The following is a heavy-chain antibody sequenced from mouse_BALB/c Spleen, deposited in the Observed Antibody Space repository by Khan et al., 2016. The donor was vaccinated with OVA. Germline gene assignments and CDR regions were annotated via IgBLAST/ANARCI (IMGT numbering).Heavy chain of an antibody. CDR2: IYPGTDNT. Sequence: QVRLQQSGAELVRPGASVKLSCKTSGYIFTSYWIHWVKQRSGQGLEWIARIYPGTDNTYYNEKLKDKATLTADKSSSTAYMQLSSLQSEDSAVYFCAREEALYYFDNWGQGTTLTVSS. D-gene: IGHD1-1*01. J-gene: IGHJ2*01. V-gene: IGHV1S132*01. CDR1: GYIFTSYW. CDR3: AREEALYYFDN.